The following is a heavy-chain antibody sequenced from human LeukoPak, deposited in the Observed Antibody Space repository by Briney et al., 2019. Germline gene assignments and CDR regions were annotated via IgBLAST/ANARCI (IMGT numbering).Heavy chain of an antibody. CDR1: GYTFTSYD. J-gene: IGHJ5*02. CDR2: MNPNSGKT. CDR3: ARGPGYSSGWSTGVPKGWFDP. D-gene: IGHD6-19*01. V-gene: IGHV1-8*01. Sequence: ASVKVSCKTSGYTFTSYDINWVRQATGQGLEWMGWMNPNSGKTGYAQKFQGRVTMTRNTSINTAYMELSSLRSEDTAVYYCARGPGYSSGWSTGVPKGWFDPWGQGTLATVSS.